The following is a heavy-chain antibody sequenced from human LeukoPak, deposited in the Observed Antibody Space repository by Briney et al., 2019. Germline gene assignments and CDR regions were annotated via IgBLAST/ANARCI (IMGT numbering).Heavy chain of an antibody. CDR2: INTNTGNP. CDR3: ARSPDTYYYDSTSLFQH. D-gene: IGHD3-22*01. J-gene: IGHJ1*01. Sequence: ASVKVSCKASGYTFTSYAMNWVRQAPGQGLEWMGWINTNTGNPTYAQGFTGRFVFSLDTSVSTAYLQISSLKAEDTAVYYCARSPDTYYYDSTSLFQHWGRGTLVTVSS. CDR1: GYTFTSYA. V-gene: IGHV7-4-1*02.